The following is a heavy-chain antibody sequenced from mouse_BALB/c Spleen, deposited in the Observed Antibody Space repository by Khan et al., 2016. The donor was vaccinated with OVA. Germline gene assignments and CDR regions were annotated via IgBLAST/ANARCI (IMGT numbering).Heavy chain of an antibody. CDR3: ARDYGSSCWFAY. CDR1: GYTFTNYI. V-gene: IGHV1S136*01. D-gene: IGHD1-1*01. J-gene: IGHJ3*01. Sequence: VQLQQSGPELVKPGASVKMSCKASGYTFTNYIIHWVKQKPGQGLEWIGYINPYNDGAKYNDKFKDKATLTSDKSSSTASMELSGLTSEDSAVYYCARDYGSSCWFAYWGQGTLVTVSA. CDR2: INPYNDGA.